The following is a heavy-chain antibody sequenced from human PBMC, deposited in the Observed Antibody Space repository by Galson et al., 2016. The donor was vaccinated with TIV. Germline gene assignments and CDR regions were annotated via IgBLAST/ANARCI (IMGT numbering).Heavy chain of an antibody. V-gene: IGHV1-2*02. CDR1: GYTFIGYS. Sequence: SVKVSCKASGYTFIGYSLHWVRQAPGQGLEWMGWINPDSGGTKYARRLQGRVTMTSDTSLRTVYMELSRLSSDDRAVYYCARDGGTMSVYFDYWGQGALVTVSS. CDR3: ARDGGTMSVYFDY. D-gene: IGHD1-7*01. J-gene: IGHJ4*02. CDR2: INPDSGGT.